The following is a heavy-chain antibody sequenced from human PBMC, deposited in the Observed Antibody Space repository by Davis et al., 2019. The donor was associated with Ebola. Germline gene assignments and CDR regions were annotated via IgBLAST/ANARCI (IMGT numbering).Heavy chain of an antibody. CDR3: ARYFGYCSSTSCYTYYYYGMDV. CDR2: ISSSGSTI. J-gene: IGHJ6*02. Sequence: GESLKISCAASGFTFSSYEMNWVRPAPGKGLEWVSYISSSGSTIYYADSVNGRFTISRDNAKNSLYLQLHSLRAEDTAVYYCARYFGYCSSTSCYTYYYYGMDVWGQGTTVTVSS. D-gene: IGHD2-2*02. CDR1: GFTFSSYE. V-gene: IGHV3-48*03.